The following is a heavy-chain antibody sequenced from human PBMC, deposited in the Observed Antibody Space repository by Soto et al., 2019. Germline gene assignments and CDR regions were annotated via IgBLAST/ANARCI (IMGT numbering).Heavy chain of an antibody. J-gene: IGHJ4*02. D-gene: IGHD5-18*01. CDR3: AKDWGGEGYSYDSTIDY. V-gene: IGHV3-30*18. Sequence: QVQLVESGGGVVQPGRSLRLSCAASGFTFSSHGMHWVRQAPGKGLEWVAVISYDGGNKYYADSVKGRFTISRDNSKNTLYLQMNSLRAEDTALYYCAKDWGGEGYSYDSTIDYWGQGSLVTVSS. CDR2: ISYDGGNK. CDR1: GFTFSSHG.